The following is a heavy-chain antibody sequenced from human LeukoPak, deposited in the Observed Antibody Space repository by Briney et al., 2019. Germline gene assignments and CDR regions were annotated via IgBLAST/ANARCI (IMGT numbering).Heavy chain of an antibody. Sequence: PGGSLRLSCAASGFTFSSYAMHWVRQAPGKGLEWVAVISYDGSNKYYADSVKGRFTISRDNSKNTLYLQMNSLRAEDTAVYYCARGRAAAVGWYFDYWGQGTLVTVSS. J-gene: IGHJ4*02. CDR3: ARGRAAAVGWYFDY. V-gene: IGHV3-30*04. CDR1: GFTFSSYA. CDR2: ISYDGSNK. D-gene: IGHD2-2*01.